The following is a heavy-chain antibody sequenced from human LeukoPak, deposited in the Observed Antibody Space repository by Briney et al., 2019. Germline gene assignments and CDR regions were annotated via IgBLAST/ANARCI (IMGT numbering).Heavy chain of an antibody. CDR2: ISYDGSNK. CDR1: GFTFSSYA. CDR3: ARGSVEQQPPLDY. J-gene: IGHJ4*02. V-gene: IGHV3-30*14. Sequence: GGSLRLSCAASGFTFSSYAMHWVRQAPGKGLEWVAVISYDGSNKYYADSVKGRFTISRDNSKNTLYLQMNSLRAEDTAVYYCARGSVEQQPPLDYWGQGTLVTVSS. D-gene: IGHD6-13*01.